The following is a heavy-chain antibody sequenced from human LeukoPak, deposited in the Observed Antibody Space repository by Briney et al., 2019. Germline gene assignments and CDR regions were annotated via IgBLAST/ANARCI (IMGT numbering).Heavy chain of an antibody. CDR2: FDPEKGET. J-gene: IGHJ4*02. V-gene: IGHV1-24*01. Sequence: ASVKVSCKVSGYTLSKLSMHWVRQSPGKGLEWMGGFDPEKGETSYTQNFQGRVTMTEDTSTDTAYMVLRSLTSEDTAVYYCARVGGYGDYWYYFDYGGQGTLVTVSS. D-gene: IGHD4-17*01. CDR3: ARVGGYGDYWYYFDY. CDR1: GYTLSKLS.